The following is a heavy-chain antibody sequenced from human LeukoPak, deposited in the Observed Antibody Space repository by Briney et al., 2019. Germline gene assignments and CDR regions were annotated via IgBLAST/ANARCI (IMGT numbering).Heavy chain of an antibody. CDR3: ARAAAHYYFDY. D-gene: IGHD6-13*01. Sequence: PSETLSLTCTVSGGPISSGGYYWSWIRQPPGKGLEWIGYIYHSGSTYYNPSLKSRVTISVDRSKNQFSLKLSSVTAADTAVYYCARAAAHYYFDYWGQGTLVTVSS. J-gene: IGHJ4*02. CDR1: GGPISSGGYY. CDR2: IYHSGST. V-gene: IGHV4-30-2*01.